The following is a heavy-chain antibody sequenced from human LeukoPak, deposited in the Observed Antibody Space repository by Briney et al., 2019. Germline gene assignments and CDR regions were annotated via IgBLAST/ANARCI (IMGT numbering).Heavy chain of an antibody. J-gene: IGHJ3*02. CDR2: IYYTGST. Sequence: SETLSLTCTLSGDSINSYYWSSIPPGKGLECIGYIYYTGSTNYNPSLKSRVTISVDTSKTYFSLKVTSLTAADTAVYYCARFMVRGVHRAFDIWGQGTMVTVSS. CDR1: GDSINSYY. V-gene: IGHV4-59*01. CDR3: ARFMVRGVHRAFDI. D-gene: IGHD3-10*01.